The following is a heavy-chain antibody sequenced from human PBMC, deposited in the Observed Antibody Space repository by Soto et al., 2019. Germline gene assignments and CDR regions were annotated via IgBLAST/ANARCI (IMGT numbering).Heavy chain of an antibody. CDR1: FTFSLYS. V-gene: IGHV3-21*06. D-gene: IGHD1-26*01. CDR2: ISSGSAYI. Sequence: GGSLRLSCTFTFSLYSMNWVRQAPGKGLEWVASISSGSAYIKYAESVKGRFTISRDNAKNSLHLQMNSLRAEDTAIYHCARDQGGSYDSWFDPWGQGTLVTVSS. CDR3: ARDQGGSYDSWFDP. J-gene: IGHJ5*02.